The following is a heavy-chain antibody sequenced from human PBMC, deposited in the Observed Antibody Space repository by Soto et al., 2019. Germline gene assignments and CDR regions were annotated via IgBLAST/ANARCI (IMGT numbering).Heavy chain of an antibody. J-gene: IGHJ4*02. D-gene: IGHD2-2*01. CDR1: GDSFSSTSYS. CDR3: ARRVVVSRLPLSAHDY. Sequence: QVRLQESGPGLVKPSETLSLNCSVSGDSFSSTSYSWDWMRQPPGKGLEWIDGLYSSGQRFYNPSLESRSTMSTGTSKKDVSLNLRSVTAADTAFHYCARRVVVSRLPLSAHDYLGLGLLVTVSS. CDR2: LYSSGQR. V-gene: IGHV4-39*02.